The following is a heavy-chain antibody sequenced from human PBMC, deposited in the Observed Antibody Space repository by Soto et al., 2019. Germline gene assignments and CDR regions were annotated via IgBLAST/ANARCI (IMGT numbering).Heavy chain of an antibody. CDR2: INPATGAA. J-gene: IGHJ3*02. CDR1: GYPVTAYY. D-gene: IGHD3-3*01. CDR3: ARGGGVGVAGSAAFDM. V-gene: IGHV1-2*02. Sequence: QLHLVQSGAVVKKPGASVTVSCSASGYPVTAYYMHWVRQAPGRGLEWMGGINPATGAAKYTQTFQGRVTMPRNTSTSTGFMELSGLTSADTAFFYFARGGGVGVAGSAAFDMWGQGNLVTVSS.